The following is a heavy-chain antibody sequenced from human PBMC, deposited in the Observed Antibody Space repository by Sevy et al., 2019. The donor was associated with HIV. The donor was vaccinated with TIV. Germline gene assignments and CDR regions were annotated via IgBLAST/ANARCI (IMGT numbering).Heavy chain of an antibody. CDR3: GTGDAYDV. V-gene: IGHV3-15*06. CDR2: ITSKIDGETT. CDR1: GFTFSNSF. Sequence: GGSLRLSCAASGFTFSNSFMSWARQAPGRGLEWVGRITSKIDGETTLYAAPVKGRFTISRDDSRNTMYQQMDSLKIEDTAMYYCGTGDAYDVSGQGTTVTVSS. J-gene: IGHJ3*01. D-gene: IGHD7-27*01.